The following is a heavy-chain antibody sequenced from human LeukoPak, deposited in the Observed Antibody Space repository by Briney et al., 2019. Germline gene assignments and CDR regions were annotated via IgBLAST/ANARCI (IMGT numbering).Heavy chain of an antibody. CDR3: ATQPLETYYYDSSGSDWYFDL. D-gene: IGHD3-22*01. Sequence: GGSLRLSCAASGFTFSSYAMSWVRQAPGKGLEWVSAMSVGCGNTFYADSVKGLFTISRDNSKNTLYLQMNSLRAEDTAVYYCATQPLETYYYDSSGSDWYFDLWGRDTLVTVSS. V-gene: IGHV3-23*01. CDR1: GFTFSSYA. CDR2: MSVGCGNT. J-gene: IGHJ2*01.